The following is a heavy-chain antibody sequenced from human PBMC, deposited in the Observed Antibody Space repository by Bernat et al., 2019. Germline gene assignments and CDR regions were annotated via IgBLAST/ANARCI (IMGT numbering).Heavy chain of an antibody. CDR2: IWYDGNTK. J-gene: IGHJ5*02. D-gene: IGHD6-13*01. Sequence: QVQLVESGGGVVQPGRSLRLSCAASGFTFSDYGMHWVRQAPGKGLEWVAVIWYDGNTKYYADSVKGRFTTSRDISKNTLYLQMNSLRVEDTAVYYCARAAAGIRDWFDPWGQGTLSPSPQ. CDR3: ARAAAGIRDWFDP. CDR1: GFTFSDYG. V-gene: IGHV3-33*01.